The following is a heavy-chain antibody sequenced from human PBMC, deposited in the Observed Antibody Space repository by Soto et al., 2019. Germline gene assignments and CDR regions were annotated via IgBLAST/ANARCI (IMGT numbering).Heavy chain of an antibody. Sequence: EVQLVESGGGVVRPGGSLRLSCAASGFTFDDYGLSWVRQAPGKGLEWVSGINWNGGSTRYADSVKGRFTISRDNAKNSLYLQMNSLRAEDTALYYCASGIVGATTYGMDVWDQGTTVTVSS. J-gene: IGHJ6*02. D-gene: IGHD1-26*01. CDR3: ASGIVGATTYGMDV. V-gene: IGHV3-20*04. CDR2: INWNGGST. CDR1: GFTFDDYG.